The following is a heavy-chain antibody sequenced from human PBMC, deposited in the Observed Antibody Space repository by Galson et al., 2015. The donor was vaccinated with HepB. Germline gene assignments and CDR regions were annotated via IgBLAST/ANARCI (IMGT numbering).Heavy chain of an antibody. CDR3: ARRYYYDSSGSYFSGALDAFDV. CDR1: GGTFSSYA. Sequence: SVKVSCKASGGTFSSYAISWVRQAPGQGLEWMGGIIPIFGTANYAQKFQGRVTITADESTSTAYMELSSLRSEDTAMYYCARRYYYDSSGSYFSGALDAFDVWGQGTMVTVSS. CDR2: IIPIFGTA. J-gene: IGHJ3*01. D-gene: IGHD3-22*01. V-gene: IGHV1-69*13.